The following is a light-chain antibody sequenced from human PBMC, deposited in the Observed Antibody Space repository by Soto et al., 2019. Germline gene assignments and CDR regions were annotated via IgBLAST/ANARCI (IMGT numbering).Light chain of an antibody. CDR2: DVS. CDR1: QSISRW. CDR3: KEYTTYSRT. V-gene: IGKV1-5*01. Sequence: DIQMTKSPSTLSASVGDRVTITCRASQSISRWLAWYQQKPGRAPKVLIRDVSILECGVPSRFSGGGSGTEFTLTINSLQPDDFATYYCKEYTTYSRTCGQWTMVAVK. J-gene: IGKJ1*01.